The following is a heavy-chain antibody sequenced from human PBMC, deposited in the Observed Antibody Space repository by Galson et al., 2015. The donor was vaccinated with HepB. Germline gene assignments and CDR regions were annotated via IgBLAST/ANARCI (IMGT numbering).Heavy chain of an antibody. CDR3: LTEGHDY. Sequence: SVKVSCKASGYPFTEYDINWVRRATGQGLEWMGWMDPGSGNTDYSQRFQGRVSMTRDTSIRTAYMELTNLISNDTAVYYCLTEGHDYWGQGTPVTVSS. CDR2: MDPGSGNT. CDR1: GYPFTEYD. V-gene: IGHV1-8*01. J-gene: IGHJ4*02.